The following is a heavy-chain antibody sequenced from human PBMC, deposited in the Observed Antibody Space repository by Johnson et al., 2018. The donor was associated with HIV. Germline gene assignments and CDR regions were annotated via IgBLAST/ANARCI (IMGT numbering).Heavy chain of an antibody. CDR1: HY. J-gene: IGHJ3*02. Sequence: HYMDWVRQAPGKGLEWVGRIRNKANSYTTEYAASVKGRFTILRDDSKNSLYLQMNSLKTEDTAVYYCARGGEKGAFDIWGQGTMVTVSS. CDR2: IRNKANSYTT. V-gene: IGHV3-72*01. D-gene: IGHD7-27*01. CDR3: ARGGEKGAFDI.